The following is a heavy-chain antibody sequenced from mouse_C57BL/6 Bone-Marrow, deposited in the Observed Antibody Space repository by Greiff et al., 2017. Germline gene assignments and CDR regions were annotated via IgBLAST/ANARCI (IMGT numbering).Heavy chain of an antibody. D-gene: IGHD1-1*01. Sequence: EVKLLQSGGGLVQPGGSLKLSCAASGIDFSRYWMSWVRRAPGKGLEWIGEINPDSSTINYAPSLKDKFIISRDNAKNTLYLQMSKVRSEDTALYYGARLDYYGSSYDPWFAYWGQGTLVTVSA. V-gene: IGHV4-1*01. CDR1: GIDFSRYW. J-gene: IGHJ3*01. CDR3: ARLDYYGSSYDPWFAY. CDR2: INPDSSTI.